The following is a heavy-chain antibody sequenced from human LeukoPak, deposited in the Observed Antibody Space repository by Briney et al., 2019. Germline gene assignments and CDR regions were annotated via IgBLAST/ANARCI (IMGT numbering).Heavy chain of an antibody. J-gene: IGHJ6*04. V-gene: IGHV3-48*03. CDR2: ISSSGSTI. CDR1: GFTLSSYA. D-gene: IGHD3-10*02. CDR3: AELGITMIGGV. Sequence: GGSLRFSCAASGFTLSSYAMNWVRQAPGKGLEWVSYISSSGSTIYYADSVKGRFTISGDNAKNSLYLQMNSLRAEDTAVYYCAELGITMIGGVWGKGATVTISS.